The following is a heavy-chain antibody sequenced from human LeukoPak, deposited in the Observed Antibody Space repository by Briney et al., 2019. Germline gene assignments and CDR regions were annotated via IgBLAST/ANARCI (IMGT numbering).Heavy chain of an antibody. CDR2: IYYIGST. Sequence: SETLSLTCTVSGGSISSSSYYWGWIRQPPGKGLEWIGSIYYIGSTYYNPSLKSRVTITEDTSKNQFSLKLSSVTAADTAVYYCATLGYCSGGSCYSQGAFDIWGQGTMVTVSS. J-gene: IGHJ3*02. CDR3: ATLGYCSGGSCYSQGAFDI. CDR1: GGSISSSSYY. V-gene: IGHV4-39*07. D-gene: IGHD2-15*01.